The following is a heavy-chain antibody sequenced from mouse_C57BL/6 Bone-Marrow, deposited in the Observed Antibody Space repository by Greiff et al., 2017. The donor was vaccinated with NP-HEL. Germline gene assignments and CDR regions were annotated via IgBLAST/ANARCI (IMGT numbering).Heavy chain of an antibody. Sequence: QVQLHHSLSYLVRPGTSVKMSCKASGYTFTNYWIGWAKQRPGHGLEWIGDIYPGGGYTNYNEKFKGKATLTADKSSSTAYMQFSSLTSEDSAIYYCAREVYGSFAYWGQGTLVTVSA. CDR2: IYPGGGYT. D-gene: IGHD1-2*01. J-gene: IGHJ3*01. CDR1: GYTFTNYW. CDR3: AREVYGSFAY. V-gene: IGHV1-63*01.